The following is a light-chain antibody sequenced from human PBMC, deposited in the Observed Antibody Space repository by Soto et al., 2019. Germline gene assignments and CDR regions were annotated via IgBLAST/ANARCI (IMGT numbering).Light chain of an antibody. J-gene: IGLJ1*01. CDR2: EVS. V-gene: IGLV2-23*02. CDR3: CSSAGSSTPLI. CDR1: SSDVGSYNL. Sequence: QSVLTQPASVSGSPGQSITISCTGTSSDVGSYNLVSWYQQHPGKAPKLMIYEVSKRPSGVSNRFSGSKSGNTASLTISGLQAEDEADYYCCSSAGSSTPLIFGTGTKLTVL.